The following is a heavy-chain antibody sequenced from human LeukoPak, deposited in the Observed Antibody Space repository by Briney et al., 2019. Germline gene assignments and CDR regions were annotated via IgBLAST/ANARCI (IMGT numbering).Heavy chain of an antibody. J-gene: IGHJ4*02. D-gene: IGHD3-22*01. V-gene: IGHV3-30*02. CDR2: IRYDGSNK. Sequence: GGSLRLSCAPSGFTFSSYGMHWVRQAPGKGLEWVAFIRYDGSNKYYADSVKGRFTISRDNSKNTLYLQMSSLGAEDTAVYYCAGPPERYYYDSSGYAFDYWGQGTLVTVSS. CDR3: AGPPERYYYDSSGYAFDY. CDR1: GFTFSSYG.